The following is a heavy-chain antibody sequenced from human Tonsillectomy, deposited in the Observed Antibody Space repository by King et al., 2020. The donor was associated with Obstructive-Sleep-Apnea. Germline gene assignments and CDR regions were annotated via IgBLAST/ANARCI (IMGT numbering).Heavy chain of an antibody. CDR3: AGAARSYCGGDCSPGYYYYYGMDV. CDR2: ISGGGSTI. J-gene: IGHJ6*02. CDR1: GFTFSDYY. Sequence: HVQLVESGGDLVKPGGSLRLSCAASGFTFSDYYMSWIRQAPGKGLEWVSYISGGGSTIYYADSVKGRFTISRDNAKNSLSLQMNSLRAEDTAVYYCAGAARSYCGGDCSPGYYYYYGMDVWGQGTTVTVSS. D-gene: IGHD2-21*02. V-gene: IGHV3-11*01.